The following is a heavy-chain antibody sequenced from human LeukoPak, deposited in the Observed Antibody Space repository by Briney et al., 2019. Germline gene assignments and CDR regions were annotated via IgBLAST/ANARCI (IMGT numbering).Heavy chain of an antibody. CDR2: IYTSGST. CDR3: ARDSSSFKQWLVGGIDY. V-gene: IGHV4-4*07. J-gene: IGHJ4*02. Sequence: PSETLSLTCTVSGGSISSYYWSWIRQPAGKGLEWIGRIYTSGSTNYNPSLKSRVTISVDTSKNQFSLKLSSVTAADTAVYHCARDSSSFKQWLVGGIDYWGQGTLVTVSS. D-gene: IGHD6-19*01. CDR1: GGSISSYY.